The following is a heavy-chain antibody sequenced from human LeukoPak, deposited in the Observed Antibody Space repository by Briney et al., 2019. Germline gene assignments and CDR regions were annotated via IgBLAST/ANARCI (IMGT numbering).Heavy chain of an antibody. CDR3: ARLSSLANIAARGRTWLDP. D-gene: IGHD6-6*01. V-gene: IGHV4-59*01. J-gene: IGHJ5*02. CDR1: GGSINNSY. Sequence: SETLSLTCTVSGGSINNSYWTWIRQPPGKGLDWIGHIYYSGSTNYSPSLKSRVTISVDTSKNQFSLKLSSVTAAGTAVYYCARLSSLANIAARGRTWLDPWGQGSLVTVSS. CDR2: IYYSGST.